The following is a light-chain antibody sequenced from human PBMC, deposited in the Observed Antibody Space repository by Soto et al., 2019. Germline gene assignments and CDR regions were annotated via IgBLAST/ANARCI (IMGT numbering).Light chain of an antibody. CDR3: SSYGGANNVV. CDR1: SSDIGDYAF. J-gene: IGLJ2*01. CDR2: DVF. V-gene: IGLV2-8*01. Sequence: QSALTQPPSASGSPGQSVTISCTGPSSDIGDYAFVSWYQRHPGKVPKLIIYDVFKRSSGVPDRFSGSKSGNTASLTVSGLQTEDEADYYCSSYGGANNVVFGGGTKVTVL.